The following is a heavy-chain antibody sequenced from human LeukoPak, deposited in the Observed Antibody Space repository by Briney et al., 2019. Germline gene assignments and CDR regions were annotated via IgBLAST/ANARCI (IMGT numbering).Heavy chain of an antibody. CDR3: ARDGNPNSYCIGGSCYPGDYYGMDV. CDR1: GGSISSYY. CDR2: IYYSGST. Sequence: SETLSLTCTVSGGSISSYYWSWIRQPPGKGLEWIGYIYYSGSTNYNPSLKSRVTISVDTSKNQFSLKLSSVTAADTAVYYCARDGNPNSYCIGGSCYPGDYYGMDVWGQGTTVTVSS. D-gene: IGHD2-15*01. V-gene: IGHV4-59*01. J-gene: IGHJ6*02.